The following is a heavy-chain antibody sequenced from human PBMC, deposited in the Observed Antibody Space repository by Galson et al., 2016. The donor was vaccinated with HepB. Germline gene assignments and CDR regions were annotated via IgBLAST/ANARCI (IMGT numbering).Heavy chain of an antibody. CDR3: VRDSGGYRDGPQYYLDY. D-gene: IGHD5-18*01. V-gene: IGHV3-7*01. Sequence: SLRLSCAASGFIFKNYWMAWVRQAPGQGLEWVANIKRDGSQKEYVDSVKGRFTISRDNARSLLYLQMDSLRPEDTGVYFCVRDSGGYRDGPQYYLDYWGQGTLVTVSS. CDR2: IKRDGSQK. J-gene: IGHJ4*02. CDR1: GFIFKNYW.